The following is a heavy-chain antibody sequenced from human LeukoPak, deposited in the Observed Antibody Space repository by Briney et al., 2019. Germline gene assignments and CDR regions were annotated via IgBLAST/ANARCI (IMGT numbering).Heavy chain of an antibody. CDR2: ISSGSSYI. V-gene: IGHV3-21*01. CDR1: EFTFSSYS. J-gene: IGHJ5*02. Sequence: PGGSLRLSCAASEFTFSSYSMNWVRQAPGKGLEWVSSISSGSSYIYYADSVKGRFTISRDNAKNSLYLQMNSLRAEDTAVYYCARVLTNIWFGELYHWGQGTLVTVSS. CDR3: ARVLTNIWFGELYH. D-gene: IGHD3-10*01.